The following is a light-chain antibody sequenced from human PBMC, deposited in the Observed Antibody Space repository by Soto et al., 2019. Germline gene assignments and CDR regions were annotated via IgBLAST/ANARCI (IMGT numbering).Light chain of an antibody. CDR3: QQYGSWT. CDR1: QTISSNN. Sequence: EIVLTQSPGTLSVSPGERATLSCRASQTISSNNLAWYQQKPGQAPSLLIYGTSSRATGIPDRFSGSGSGTDFTITISRLEHEDSTIYYCQQYGSWTFGQGTKVEIK. J-gene: IGKJ1*01. V-gene: IGKV3-20*01. CDR2: GTS.